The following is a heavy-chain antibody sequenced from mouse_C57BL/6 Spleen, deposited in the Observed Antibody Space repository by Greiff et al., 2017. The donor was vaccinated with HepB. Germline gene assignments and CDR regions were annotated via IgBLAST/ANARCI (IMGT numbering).Heavy chain of an antibody. J-gene: IGHJ1*03. V-gene: IGHV1-82*01. CDR3: AREGALFYGSSYGYFDV. CDR2: IYPGDGDT. CDR1: GYAFSSSW. D-gene: IGHD1-1*01. Sequence: QVQLQQSGPELVKPGASVKISCKASGYAFSSSWMNWVKQRPGKGLEWIGRIYPGDGDTNYNGKFKGKATLTADKSSSTAYMQLSSLTSEDSAVYFCAREGALFYGSSYGYFDVWGTGTTVTVSS.